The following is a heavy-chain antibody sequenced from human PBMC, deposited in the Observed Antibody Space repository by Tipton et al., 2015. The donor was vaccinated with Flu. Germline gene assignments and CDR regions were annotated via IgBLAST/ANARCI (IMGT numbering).Heavy chain of an antibody. D-gene: IGHD3-3*01. Sequence: QVQLVQSGAEVKKPGASVKVSCKASGYTFTSYGISWVRQAPGQGLEWMGWISAYNGNTNYARKLQGRVTMTTDTSTSTAYMELRSLRSDDTAVYYCARVRFLAWLPTTYYYYGMDVWGQGPTVTVSS. J-gene: IGHJ6*02. CDR3: ARVRFLAWLPTTYYYYGMDV. CDR2: ISAYNGNT. CDR1: GYTFTSYG. V-gene: IGHV1-18*01.